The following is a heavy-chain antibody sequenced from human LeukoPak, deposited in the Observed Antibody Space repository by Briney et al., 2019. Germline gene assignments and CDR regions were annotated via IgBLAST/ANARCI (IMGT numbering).Heavy chain of an antibody. CDR2: ISHDGTNK. J-gene: IGHJ4*02. Sequence: PGRSLRLSCAASGVTFTNAGIHWVRLAAGKGREWVSFISHDGTNKYYSDSVDGRFTVSRLNSQNTVHLQMTDLRPDDTATYYCASEDVDTGDFWGQGTLVTVSS. CDR1: GVTFTNAG. D-gene: IGHD5-18*01. CDR3: ASEDVDTGDF. V-gene: IGHV3-30*01.